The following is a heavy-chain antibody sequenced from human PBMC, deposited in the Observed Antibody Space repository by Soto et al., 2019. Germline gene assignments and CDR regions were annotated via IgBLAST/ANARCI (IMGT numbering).Heavy chain of an antibody. CDR3: AKATATGGGPLDI. Sequence: SLRLSCAASGFICSSYDMSWVRQAPGKGLEWVSTILVDGRTFYVDSVKGRFTISRDSSQNTVYLQMNRLTAGDTVLYYCAKATATGGGPLDICGEATMVTV. V-gene: IGHV3-23*01. CDR2: ILVDGRT. J-gene: IGHJ3*02. D-gene: IGHD2-8*02. CDR1: GFICSSYD.